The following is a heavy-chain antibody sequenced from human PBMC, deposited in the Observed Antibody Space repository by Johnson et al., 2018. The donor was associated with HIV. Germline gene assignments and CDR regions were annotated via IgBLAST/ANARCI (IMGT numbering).Heavy chain of an antibody. CDR1: GFTFSSYA. CDR3: AKVYSSGWFFYI. J-gene: IGHJ3*02. Sequence: MQLVESGGGLVQPGGSLRLSCAASGFTFSSYAMSWVRQAPGKGLEWVSAISGSGGSTYYADSVKGRFTISSDNSKNTLYLQMNSLRAEDTAVYYCAKVYSSGWFFYIWGQGTMVTVSS. V-gene: IGHV3-23*04. D-gene: IGHD6-19*01. CDR2: ISGSGGST.